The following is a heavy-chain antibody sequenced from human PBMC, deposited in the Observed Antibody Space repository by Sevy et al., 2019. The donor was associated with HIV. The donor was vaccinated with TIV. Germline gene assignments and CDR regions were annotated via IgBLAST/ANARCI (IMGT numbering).Heavy chain of an antibody. CDR2: ISDSGTTT. J-gene: IGHJ4*02. CDR1: GFTFSSHA. CDR3: ARAFTGGYLQPFDY. Sequence: GGSLRLSCAASGFTFSSHAMSWVRQAPGKGLEWVSAISDSGTTTYYKDSVKGRFTISRDNSKNTLYLQMDGLRAEDTAIYYCARAFTGGYLQPFDYWGQGTLVTVSS. D-gene: IGHD1-26*01. V-gene: IGHV3-23*01.